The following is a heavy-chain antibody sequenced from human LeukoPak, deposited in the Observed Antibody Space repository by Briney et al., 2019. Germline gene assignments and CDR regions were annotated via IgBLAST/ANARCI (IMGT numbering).Heavy chain of an antibody. V-gene: IGHV3-30*03. CDR3: ARRGYRGYVDY. CDR2: ISYDGSNK. Sequence: GRSLRPSCAASAFTFSSYGMDWVSQAPGKGREWVAVISYDGSNKYYADSVKGRFTISRDNSKNTLYLQMNSLRAEDTAVYYCARRGYRGYVDYWGQGTLVTVSS. J-gene: IGHJ4*02. CDR1: AFTFSSYG. D-gene: IGHD5-12*01.